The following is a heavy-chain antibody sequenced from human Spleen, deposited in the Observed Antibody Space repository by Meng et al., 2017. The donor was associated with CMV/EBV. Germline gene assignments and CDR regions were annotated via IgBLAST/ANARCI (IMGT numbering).Heavy chain of an antibody. Sequence: GESLKISCAVSGFTVSSNYMSWVRQAPGKGLEWVSVIYSGGSAYYADSVKGRLTISRDNSKNTLYLQMNSLRGEDTAVYYCARASAVRYWGQGTTVTVSS. CDR1: GFTVSSNY. D-gene: IGHD4-23*01. CDR2: IYSGGSA. V-gene: IGHV3-66*02. CDR3: ARASAVRY. J-gene: IGHJ6*02.